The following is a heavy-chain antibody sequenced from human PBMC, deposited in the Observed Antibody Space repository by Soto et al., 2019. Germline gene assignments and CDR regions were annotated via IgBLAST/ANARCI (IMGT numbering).Heavy chain of an antibody. D-gene: IGHD3-10*01. CDR1: GGSISSADYY. CDR3: ARDRYFGSGSYWGVDY. CDR2: IYFRGTT. Sequence: QVQLQESGPGLVKASQTLSLTCTVSGGSISSADYYWTWVRQPPGKGLEWIGYIYFRGTTHYNPSLKSRVNISLVTSKNEFSLRLSSVTAANTAVYYWARDRYFGSGSYWGVDYWGQGTLLIVSS. J-gene: IGHJ4*02. V-gene: IGHV4-30-4*01.